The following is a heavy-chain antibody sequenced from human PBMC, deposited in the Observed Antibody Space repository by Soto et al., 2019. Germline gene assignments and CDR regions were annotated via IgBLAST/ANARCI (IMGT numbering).Heavy chain of an antibody. CDR3: ARGQFGTGGYYFDY. Sequence: QVQLQQWGAGLLKPSETLSLTCAVYGGSFSGYYWSWIRQPPGKGLEWIGEINHSGSTNYNPSLKSRVTISVDTSKNQFSLELSSVTAADTAVYYCARGQFGTGGYYFDYWGQGTLVTVSS. V-gene: IGHV4-34*01. J-gene: IGHJ4*02. D-gene: IGHD3-16*01. CDR2: INHSGST. CDR1: GGSFSGYY.